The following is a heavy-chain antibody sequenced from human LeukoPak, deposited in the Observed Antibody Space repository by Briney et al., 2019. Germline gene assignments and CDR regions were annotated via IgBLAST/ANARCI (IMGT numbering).Heavy chain of an antibody. CDR2: FDPEDGET. Sequence: ASVKVSCKVSGYTLTELSMHWVRQAPGKGLEWMGGFDPEDGETIYAQKFQGRVTMTEDTSTDTAYMELSSLRPEDTAVYYCATGTITMVRGVIKPKYYYYYYGMDVWGKGTTVTVSS. D-gene: IGHD3-10*01. V-gene: IGHV1-24*01. CDR1: GYTLTELS. J-gene: IGHJ6*04. CDR3: ATGTITMVRGVIKPKYYYYYYGMDV.